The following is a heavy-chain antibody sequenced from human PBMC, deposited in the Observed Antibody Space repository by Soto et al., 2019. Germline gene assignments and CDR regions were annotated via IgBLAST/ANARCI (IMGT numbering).Heavy chain of an antibody. CDR2: INHSGST. D-gene: IGHD3-22*01. CDR1: GGSFSGYY. J-gene: IGHJ6*02. CDR3: ARPTLINYYGSSGYFRWRSCRSCYVMAF. V-gene: IGHV4-34*01. Sequence: PSETLSLTCAVYGGSFSGYYWSWIRQPPGKGLEWIGEINHSGSTNYNPSLKSRVTISVDTSKNQFSLKLSSVTAADTAVYYSARPTLINYYGSSGYFRWRSCRSCYVMAFWGQGNSVTFSS.